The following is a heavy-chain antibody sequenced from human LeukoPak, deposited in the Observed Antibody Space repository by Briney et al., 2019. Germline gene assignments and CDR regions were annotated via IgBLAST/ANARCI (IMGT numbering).Heavy chain of an antibody. CDR1: GFTFSSYS. CDR3: VRDRSIMITCGGVIVGGPLGY. D-gene: IGHD3-16*02. J-gene: IGHJ4*02. Sequence: GGSLRLSCAASGFTFSSYSMNWVRQAPGKGLEWVSYISSSSSTIYYADSVKGRFTISRDNAKNSVYLQMNSLRAEDTAVYYCVRDRSIMITCGGVIVGGPLGYWGQGTLVTVSS. V-gene: IGHV3-48*04. CDR2: ISSSSSTI.